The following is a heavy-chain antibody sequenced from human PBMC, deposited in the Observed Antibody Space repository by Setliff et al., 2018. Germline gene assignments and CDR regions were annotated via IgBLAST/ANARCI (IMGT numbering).Heavy chain of an antibody. CDR1: DDSISSRHYC. D-gene: IGHD3-3*01. V-gene: IGHV4-61*09. CDR2: IYTRWST. J-gene: IGHJ6*03. Sequence: KTSETLSLTCTVSDDSISSRHYCWSWIRQPAGKGLEWLGQIYTRWSTNYNPSLKGRATLSIDAPKTQFSLKQTSVTAADTAVYYCARMSGFLYMEVWGKGTTVTVSS. CDR3: ARMSGFLYMEV.